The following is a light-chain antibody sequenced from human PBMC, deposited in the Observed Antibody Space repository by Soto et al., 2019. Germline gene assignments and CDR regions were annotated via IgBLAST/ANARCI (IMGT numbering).Light chain of an antibody. Sequence: DIQMTQSPSSLSASVGDRVTITCRASQRIASYSNWYQQKPGKAPKLLIYAASSLQSGVPSRFSGSGSGTDFTLTISSLQPEDSATYYCQQSYSTPYTFGQGTKLEIK. J-gene: IGKJ2*01. CDR3: QQSYSTPYT. CDR1: QRIASY. V-gene: IGKV1-39*01. CDR2: AAS.